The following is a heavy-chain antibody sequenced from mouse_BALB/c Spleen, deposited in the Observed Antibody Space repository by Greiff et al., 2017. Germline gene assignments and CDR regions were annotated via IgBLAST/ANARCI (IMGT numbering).Heavy chain of an antibody. J-gene: IGHJ3*01. CDR2: INYSGST. CDR1: GYSITSGYS. CDR3: SRSSSTLFAY. Sequence: EVQLQESGPDLVKPSQSLSLTCTVTGYSITSGYSWHWIRQFPGNKLEWMGYINYSGSTNYNPSLKSRISITRDTSKNHFFLQLNSVTTEDTATYYYSRSSSTLFAYWGQGTLVTVSA. D-gene: IGHD2-1*01. V-gene: IGHV3-1*02.